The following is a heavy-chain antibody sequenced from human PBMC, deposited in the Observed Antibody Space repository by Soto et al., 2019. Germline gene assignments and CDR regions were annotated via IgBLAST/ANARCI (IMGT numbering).Heavy chain of an antibody. J-gene: IGHJ6*02. Sequence: PGGSLRLSCVASGFTFSSYGIHWVRQAPGKGLEWVAVISYDGGNKYFADSVKGRFTISRDNSKNTLYLQMNSLRAEDTAVYYCAKDNLDCSGGDCPLYYYYGMDVWGQGTTVTVSS. V-gene: IGHV3-30*18. CDR2: ISYDGGNK. CDR3: AKDNLDCSGGDCPLYYYYGMDV. D-gene: IGHD2-15*01. CDR1: GFTFSSYG.